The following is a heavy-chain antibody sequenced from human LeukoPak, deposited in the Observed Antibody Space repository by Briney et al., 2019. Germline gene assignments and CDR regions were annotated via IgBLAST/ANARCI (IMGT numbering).Heavy chain of an antibody. CDR3: AGGGWYYYYYYMDV. Sequence: SETLSLTCTVSGGSISSSSYYWGWIRQHPGKGLEWIGSIYYSGSTYYNPSLKSRVTISVDTSKNQFSLKLSSVTAADTAVYYCAGGGWYYYYYYMDVWGKGATVTISS. D-gene: IGHD6-19*01. CDR1: GGSISSSSYY. V-gene: IGHV4-39*07. CDR2: IYYSGST. J-gene: IGHJ6*03.